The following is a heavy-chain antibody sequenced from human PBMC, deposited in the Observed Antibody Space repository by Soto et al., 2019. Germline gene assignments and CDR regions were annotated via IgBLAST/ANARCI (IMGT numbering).Heavy chain of an antibody. CDR2: IGTAGDP. CDR3: ARARIAARPGSSYYYYGMDV. V-gene: IGHV3-13*05. CDR1: GFTFSSYD. J-gene: IGHJ6*02. D-gene: IGHD6-6*01. Sequence: PGGSLRLSCAASGFTFSSYDMHWVRQATGKGLEWVSAIGTAGDPYYPGSVKGRFTISRENAKNSLYLQMNSLRAGDTAVYYCARARIAARPGSSYYYYGMDVWGQGTTVTVS.